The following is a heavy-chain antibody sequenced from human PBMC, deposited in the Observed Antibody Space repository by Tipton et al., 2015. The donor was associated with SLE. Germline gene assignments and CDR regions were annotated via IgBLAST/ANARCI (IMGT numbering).Heavy chain of an antibody. CDR1: GGSITTGSYY. V-gene: IGHV4-61*02. J-gene: IGHJ4*02. D-gene: IGHD6-6*01. CDR2: LYTTGST. Sequence: TLSLTCTVSGGSITTGSYYWSWIRQPAGKGLEWIGRLYTTGSTYYNPSLKSRVTISVDTSKNQFSLKLSSVTAADTAVYYCARTLAAQIDYWGQGTLVTVSS. CDR3: ARTLAAQIDY.